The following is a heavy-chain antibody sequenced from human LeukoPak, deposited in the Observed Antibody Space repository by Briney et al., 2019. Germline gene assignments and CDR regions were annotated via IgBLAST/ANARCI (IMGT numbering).Heavy chain of an antibody. J-gene: IGHJ4*02. V-gene: IGHV4-61*01. CDR1: GGSVSSGSYY. CDR3: AREAMYSYGNNFDY. D-gene: IGHD5-18*01. Sequence: SETLSLTCTVSGGSVSSGSYYWSWIRQPPGKGLEWIGYIYYSGSTNYNPSLKSRVTISVDTSKNQFSLKLSSVTAADTAAYHCAREAMYSYGNNFDYWGQGTLVTVSS. CDR2: IYYSGST.